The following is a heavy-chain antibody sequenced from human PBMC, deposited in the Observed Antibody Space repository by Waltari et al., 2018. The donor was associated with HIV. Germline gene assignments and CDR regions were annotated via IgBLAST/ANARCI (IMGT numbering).Heavy chain of an antibody. CDR1: GFLFMHAW. V-gene: IGHV3-74*01. Sequence: VELVESGGCSVHHVGHLWLSCADSGFLFMHAWLPWVRQGSGKGLVWVSRINSDGSSKSYADSVKGRFTISRDNAKNTVYLQMNSLRAEDTAVYYCARGGSKPLDYWGQGTLVTVSS. CDR3: ARGGSKPLDY. D-gene: IGHD4-4*01. CDR2: INSDGSSK. J-gene: IGHJ4*02.